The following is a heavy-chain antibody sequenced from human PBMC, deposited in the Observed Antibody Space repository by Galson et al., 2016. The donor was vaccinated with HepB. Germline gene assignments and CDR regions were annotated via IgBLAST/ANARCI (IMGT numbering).Heavy chain of an antibody. CDR1: HGSVSSNDSY. CDR3: ARKLVAPGKTYFDY. D-gene: IGHD6-13*01. V-gene: IGHV4-31*03. CDR2: INYSGST. J-gene: IGHJ4*02. Sequence: TLSLTCTVSHGSVSSNDSYWSWVRQHPGKGLEWIGYINYSGSTYYGPSLESRVTMSVDTSKNQFSLNLSSVTAADTAVYYCARKLVAPGKTYFDYWGQGALVTVSS.